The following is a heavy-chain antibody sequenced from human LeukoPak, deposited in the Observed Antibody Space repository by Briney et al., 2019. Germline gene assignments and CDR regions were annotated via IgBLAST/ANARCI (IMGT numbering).Heavy chain of an antibody. D-gene: IGHD3-10*01. CDR2: INGDSDTM. J-gene: IGHJ4*02. V-gene: IGHV3-11*01. CDR3: ARERFGQYFDY. Sequence: GGSLRLSCAASGFTFSDYYMSWIRQAPGKGLEWFSYINGDSDTMYYADSVKGRFTISRDNAKKSLYLQMNSLRPEDTAVYYCARERFGQYFDYWGQGTLVTVSS. CDR1: GFTFSDYY.